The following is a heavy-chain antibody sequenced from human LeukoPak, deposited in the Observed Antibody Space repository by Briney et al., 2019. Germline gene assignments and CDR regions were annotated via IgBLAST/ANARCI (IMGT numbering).Heavy chain of an antibody. CDR2: ISSSSSTI. Sequence: GGSLRLSCAASGFTFSSYSMNWVRQAPGKGLEWVSYISSSSSTIYYADSVKGRFTISRDNAKNSLYLQMNSLRAEDTAVYYCAKDLRILYGDYKPAIGDYWGQGTLVTVSS. CDR1: GFTFSSYS. D-gene: IGHD4-17*01. J-gene: IGHJ4*02. V-gene: IGHV3-48*01. CDR3: AKDLRILYGDYKPAIGDY.